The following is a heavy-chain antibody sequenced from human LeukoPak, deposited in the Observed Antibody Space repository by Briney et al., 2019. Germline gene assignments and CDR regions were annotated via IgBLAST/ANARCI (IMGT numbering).Heavy chain of an antibody. CDR2: TIPILGIA. CDR3: APYCGGDCYPFDY. Sequence: SVKVSCKASGGTFSSYAISWVRQAPGQGLEWMGRTIPILGIANYAQKFQGRVTITADKSTSTAYMELSSLRSEDTAVYYCAPYCGGDCYPFDYWGQGTLVTVSS. J-gene: IGHJ4*02. V-gene: IGHV1-69*04. CDR1: GGTFSSYA. D-gene: IGHD2-21*02.